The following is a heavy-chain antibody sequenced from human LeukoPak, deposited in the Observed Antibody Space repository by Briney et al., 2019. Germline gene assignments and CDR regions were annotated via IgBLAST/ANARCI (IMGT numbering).Heavy chain of an antibody. J-gene: IGHJ4*02. Sequence: GGSLRLSCAASGFTFSSYSMTWVRQAPGKGLEWVSSISSSSSYIYYADSVKGRFTISRDNAKNSLYLQMNSLRAEDTAVYYCARCGKYYYDSSGYNPDYWGQGTLVTVSS. V-gene: IGHV3-21*01. CDR1: GFTFSSYS. CDR3: ARCGKYYYDSSGYNPDY. CDR2: ISSSSSYI. D-gene: IGHD3-22*01.